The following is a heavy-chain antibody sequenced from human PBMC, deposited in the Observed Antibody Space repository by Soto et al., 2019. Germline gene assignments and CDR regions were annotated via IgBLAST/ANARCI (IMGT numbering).Heavy chain of an antibody. Sequence: PSETLSLTCSVSGASISSGSYYWSWIRQPPGKGLEWIGYIYYSGSTNYNPSLKSRVTISVDTSKNQFSLKLSSVTAADTAVYYCARDSGFGGYCISTSCYGGYNWFDPWGQGTLVTVSS. CDR3: ARDSGFGGYCISTSCYGGYNWFDP. CDR2: IYYSGST. J-gene: IGHJ5*02. CDR1: GASISSGSYY. V-gene: IGHV4-61*01. D-gene: IGHD2-2*01.